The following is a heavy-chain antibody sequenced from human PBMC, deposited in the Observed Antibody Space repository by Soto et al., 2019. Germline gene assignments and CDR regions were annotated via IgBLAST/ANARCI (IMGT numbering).Heavy chain of an antibody. D-gene: IGHD5-12*01. CDR2: INHSGST. Sequence: SETLSLTCAVYGGSFSGYYWSWIRQPPGKGLEWIGEINHSGSTNYNPSLKSRVTISVDTSKNQFSLKLSSVTAADTAVYYCARVGRREWLRFVAYDYYSGMDVWGQGTTVTVSS. CDR1: GGSFSGYY. J-gene: IGHJ6*02. CDR3: ARVGRREWLRFVAYDYYSGMDV. V-gene: IGHV4-34*01.